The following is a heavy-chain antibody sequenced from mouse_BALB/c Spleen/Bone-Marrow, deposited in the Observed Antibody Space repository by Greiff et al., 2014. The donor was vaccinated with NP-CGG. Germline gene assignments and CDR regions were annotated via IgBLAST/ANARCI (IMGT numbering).Heavy chain of an antibody. D-gene: IGHD2-4*01. CDR1: GYSFTGYN. Sequence: EVQLQESGPELGKPGASVKISCKASGYSFTGYNMYWVKQSHRKSLEWIGYIDPYNGGTSYNQKSKGKATLTVDKSSSTAYMHLNSLTSEDSAIYYCARGMISAYFDVWGAGTTVTVSS. V-gene: IGHV1S135*01. CDR2: IDPYNGGT. J-gene: IGHJ1*01. CDR3: ARGMISAYFDV.